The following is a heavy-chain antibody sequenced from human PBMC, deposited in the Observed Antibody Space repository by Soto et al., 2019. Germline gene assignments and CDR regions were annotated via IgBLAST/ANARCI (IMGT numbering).Heavy chain of an antibody. CDR2: IIPIFGTA. CDR3: ARGRYSSSPHDAFDI. CDR1: GGTFSSYA. D-gene: IGHD6-6*01. J-gene: IGHJ3*02. Sequence: VKVSCKASGGTFSSYAISWVRQAPGQGLEWMGGIIPIFGTANYAQKFQGRVTITADESTSTAYMELSSLRSEDTAVYYCARGRYSSSPHDAFDIWGQGTMVTVS. V-gene: IGHV1-69*13.